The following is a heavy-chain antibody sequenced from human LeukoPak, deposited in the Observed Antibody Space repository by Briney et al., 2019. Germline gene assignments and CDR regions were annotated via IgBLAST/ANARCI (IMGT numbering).Heavy chain of an antibody. J-gene: IGHJ6*04. CDR3: AELGITMIGGV. V-gene: IGHV3-48*04. CDR2: ISGSGSTI. CDR1: GFTFSAYG. D-gene: IGHD3-10*02. Sequence: GGSLRLSCAASGFTFSAYGMHWVRQAPGKGLEWVSYISGSGSTIYYADSVKGRFTISRDNAKNSLYLQMNSLRAEDTAVYYCAELGITMIGGVWGKGTTVTISS.